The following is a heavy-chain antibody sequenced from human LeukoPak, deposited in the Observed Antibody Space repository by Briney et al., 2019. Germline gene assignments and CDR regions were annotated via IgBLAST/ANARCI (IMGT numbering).Heavy chain of an antibody. CDR2: ISSSSSYI. CDR3: ARDSSIYANYRFDP. V-gene: IGHV3-21*01. CDR1: GFTFSSYS. D-gene: IGHD4/OR15-4a*01. Sequence: PGGCLRLSCAASGFTFSSYSVASGRQAPGKGLGWVSTISSSSSYIYYADSVKDRFTISRDNAKNSLYLQMNSLRAEDTAVYYCARDSSIYANYRFDPWGQGTLVTVSS. J-gene: IGHJ5*02.